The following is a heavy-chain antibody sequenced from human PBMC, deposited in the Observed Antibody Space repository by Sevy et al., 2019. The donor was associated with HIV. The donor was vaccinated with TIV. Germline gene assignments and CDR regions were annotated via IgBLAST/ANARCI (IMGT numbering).Heavy chain of an antibody. V-gene: IGHV4-59*01. CDR1: GGSISSYF. CDR2: IYFTGNT. Sequence: SESLSLSCSVSGGSISSYFWTWVRQSPGKGLEWIGNIYFTGNTDYSASPKSRVTLSLDTSTNQFSLMMMSVTAADTAIYYCARDSTTRPRVFDYWGQGTLVTVSS. J-gene: IGHJ4*02. CDR3: ARDSTTRPRVFDY. D-gene: IGHD1-1*01.